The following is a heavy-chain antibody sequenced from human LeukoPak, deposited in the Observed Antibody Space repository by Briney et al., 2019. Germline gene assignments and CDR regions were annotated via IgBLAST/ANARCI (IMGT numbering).Heavy chain of an antibody. J-gene: IGHJ4*02. V-gene: IGHV5-51*01. CDR1: GSRFTSYW. CDR2: IYPGDSDT. D-gene: IGHD5-24*01. Sequence: GESLQISCKGSGSRFTSYWIGWVRQMPGKGLEWMGIIYPGDSDTRYSPSFQGQVTISADKSISTAYLQWSSLKASDTAMYYCASGRDGYSTDFDYWGQGTLVTVSS. CDR3: ASGRDGYSTDFDY.